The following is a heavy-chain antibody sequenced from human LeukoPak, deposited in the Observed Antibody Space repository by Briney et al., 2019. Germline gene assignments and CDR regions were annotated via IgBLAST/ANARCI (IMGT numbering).Heavy chain of an antibody. CDR2: ISYDGSDK. Sequence: GGSLRLSCAASGFIFSSYAMHWVRQAPGKGLEWVALISYDGSDKYYADSVKGRFTISRDNSKNTLSLQMNSLRGEDTAVYYCASVIGFGELSDFQHWGQGTLVTVSS. CDR1: GFIFSSYA. V-gene: IGHV3-30-3*01. CDR3: ASVIGFGELSDFQH. J-gene: IGHJ1*01. D-gene: IGHD3-10*01.